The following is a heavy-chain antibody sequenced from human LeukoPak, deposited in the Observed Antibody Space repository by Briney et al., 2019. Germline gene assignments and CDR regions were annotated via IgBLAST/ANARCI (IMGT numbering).Heavy chain of an antibody. D-gene: IGHD3-10*01. J-gene: IGHJ6*03. Sequence: PGGSLRLSCAASGFTFDDYAMHWVRQAPGKGLEWVSLISGDGGSTYYADSVKGRFTISRDNSKNSLYLQMNSLRTEDTALYYCAKDIGYGSGSSYYYYYYMDVWGKGTTVTVSS. CDR3: AKDIGYGSGSSYYYYYYMDV. CDR2: ISGDGGST. V-gene: IGHV3-43*02. CDR1: GFTFDDYA.